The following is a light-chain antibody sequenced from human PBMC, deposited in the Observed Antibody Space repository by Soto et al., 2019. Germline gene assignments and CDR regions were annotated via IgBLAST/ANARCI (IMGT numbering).Light chain of an antibody. J-gene: IGKJ4*01. CDR1: QTVRTNY. V-gene: IGKV3-20*01. CDR2: GAS. CDR3: QQYSDSPLT. Sequence: EIVLTQSPGTLSLSPGERATLSCRASQTVRTNYLAWFQHKPGQAPRLLIYGASSRATGIPDRFSGSGSGTDFTLNIHKLETEDCAVYCCQQYSDSPLTFGGGTKVEIK.